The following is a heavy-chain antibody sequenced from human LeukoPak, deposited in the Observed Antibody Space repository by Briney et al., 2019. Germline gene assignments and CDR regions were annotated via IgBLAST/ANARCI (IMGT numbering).Heavy chain of an antibody. CDR2: INPNSAVT. CDR1: GYTFTGYY. J-gene: IGHJ4*02. CDR3: ARDSSDNPGTPDY. V-gene: IGHV1-2*02. Sequence: GASVKVSCKASGYTFTGYYMHWVRQAPGQGLEWMGWINPNSAVTKYAQRFQGRVTMTRDTSISTAYMELSRLTSDDTAVYYCARDSSDNPGTPDYWGQGTLVTVSS. D-gene: IGHD1-1*01.